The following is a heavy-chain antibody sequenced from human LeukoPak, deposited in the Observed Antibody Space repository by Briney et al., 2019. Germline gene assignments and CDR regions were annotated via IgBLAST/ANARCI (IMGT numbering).Heavy chain of an antibody. CDR2: IYPGDSDT. Sequence: GESLQISCKGSGYCFTSYWIVWVRQMPGKGLEWMGIIYPGDSDTRYSPSFQGQVTISADKSISTAYLQWSSLKASDTAMYYSATGTSSYSNGWSTSFDYWGQGTLVTVSS. D-gene: IGHD6-19*01. CDR3: ATGTSSYSNGWSTSFDY. V-gene: IGHV5-51*01. J-gene: IGHJ4*02. CDR1: GYCFTSYW.